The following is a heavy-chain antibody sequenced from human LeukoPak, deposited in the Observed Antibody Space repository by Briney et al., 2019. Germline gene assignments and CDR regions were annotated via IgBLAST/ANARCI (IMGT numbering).Heavy chain of an antibody. CDR1: GFTFRSHN. CDR3: AGYSGTYRDY. V-gene: IGHV3-21*01. J-gene: IGHJ4*02. Sequence: KPGGSLRLSCAASGFTFRSHNMNWVGQAQGRGWEWVSSITSGSTYIFYADSVKGRFTISRDNARNSLYLQMNNLSAEDTAVYYCAGYSGTYRDYWGQGTLVTVSS. D-gene: IGHD1-26*01. CDR2: ITSGSTYI.